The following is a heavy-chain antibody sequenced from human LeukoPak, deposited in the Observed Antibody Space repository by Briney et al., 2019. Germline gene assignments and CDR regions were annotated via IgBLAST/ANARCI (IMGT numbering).Heavy chain of an antibody. CDR2: ISWNSGGI. V-gene: IGHV3-9*01. Sequence: GGSLRLSCAASGFTFDDYAMHWVRQAPGKGLEWVSGISWNSGGIGYADSVKGRFTISRDNAKDSLYLQMNSLRADDTALYYCAKGKKMTVAGLFDYWGQGTLVTVSS. CDR3: AKGKKMTVAGLFDY. CDR1: GFTFDDYA. J-gene: IGHJ4*02. D-gene: IGHD6-19*01.